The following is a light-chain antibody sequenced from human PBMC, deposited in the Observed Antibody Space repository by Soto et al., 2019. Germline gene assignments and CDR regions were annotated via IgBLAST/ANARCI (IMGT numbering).Light chain of an antibody. CDR3: AAWDDNLNGPL. V-gene: IGLV1-44*01. CDR1: NSNIGRYS. Sequence: QSVLTQPPSLSGTPGQRVTISCSGSNSNIGRYSVNWYQHFPGTAPKILIYSDDERPSGVPDRFSGSKSGPSASLAISGLQSEDEAEYYCAAWDDNLNGPLFGGGTQLTVL. J-gene: IGLJ3*02. CDR2: SDD.